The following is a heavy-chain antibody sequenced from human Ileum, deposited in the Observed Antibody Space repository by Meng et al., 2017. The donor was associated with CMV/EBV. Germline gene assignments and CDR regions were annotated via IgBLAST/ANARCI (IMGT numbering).Heavy chain of an antibody. CDR1: GGSFSGYY. CDR2: INHSGST. J-gene: IGHJ4*02. Sequence: SETLSLTCAVYGGSFSGYYWSWIRQPPGKGLEWIGEINHSGSTNYNPSLKSRVTISVDTSKNQFSLKLSSVTAADTAVYYCARGGRFRELPPDYWGQGTLVTVSS. V-gene: IGHV4-34*01. D-gene: IGHD3-10*01. CDR3: ARGGRFRELPPDY.